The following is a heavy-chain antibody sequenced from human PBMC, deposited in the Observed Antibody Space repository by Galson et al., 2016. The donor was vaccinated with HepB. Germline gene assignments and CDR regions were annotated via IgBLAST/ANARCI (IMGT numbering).Heavy chain of an antibody. CDR2: IYSGGGT. Sequence: LRLSCAASGFTFTNNIMSWVRQAPGKGLEWVSVIYSGGGTYYADSVKGRFTISRDNSKNTLYLQMNSLRAEDTAVYYCARDLPLLGWGQGTLVTVSS. V-gene: IGHV3-53*01. CDR1: GFTFTNNI. CDR3: ARDLPLLG. J-gene: IGHJ4*02. D-gene: IGHD2-15*01.